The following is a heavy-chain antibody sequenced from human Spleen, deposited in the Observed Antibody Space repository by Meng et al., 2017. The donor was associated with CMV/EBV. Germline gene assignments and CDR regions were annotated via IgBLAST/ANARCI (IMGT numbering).Heavy chain of an antibody. Sequence: SLKISCAASGFTFDDFAMHCVRQAPGKGLEWVSGITWNSGNIGYADSVKGRFTISRDNAKNSLYLHMSSLRAEDTALYYCVRDRNYGDYLGADFWGQGTLVTVSS. D-gene: IGHD4-17*01. CDR2: ITWNSGNI. CDR1: GFTFDDFA. V-gene: IGHV3-9*01. CDR3: VRDRNYGDYLGADF. J-gene: IGHJ4*02.